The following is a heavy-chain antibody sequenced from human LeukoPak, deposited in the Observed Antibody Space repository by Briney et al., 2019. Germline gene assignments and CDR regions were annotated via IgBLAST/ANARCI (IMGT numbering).Heavy chain of an antibody. Sequence: PSETLSLTCTVSGGSIRSFYWSWVRQPPGKGLGWIGYIYNTGSTEYNPSLKSRVTISVDTSKKQFSLRLSAVTAADTAVYYCPRSYHYGPGSYSYYFDYWGQGTLVTVSS. J-gene: IGHJ4*02. V-gene: IGHV4-59*08. CDR2: IYNTGST. CDR1: GGSIRSFY. D-gene: IGHD3-10*01. CDR3: PRSYHYGPGSYSYYFDY.